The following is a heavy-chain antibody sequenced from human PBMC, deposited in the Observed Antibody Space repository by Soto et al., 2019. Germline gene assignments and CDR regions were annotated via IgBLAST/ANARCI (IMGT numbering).Heavy chain of an antibody. J-gene: IGHJ6*03. D-gene: IGHD3-3*01. CDR1: GFTFSSYS. CDR2: ISSSSSYI. Sequence: EVQLVESGGGLVKPGGSLRLSCAASGFTFSSYSMNWVRQAPGKGLEWVSSISSSSSYIYYADSVKGRFTISRDNPKNSLYLQMNSLRAEDKAVYYCARYDDFWSGYSSEPYYYYYMEVWGKGTTVTVSS. CDR3: ARYDDFWSGYSSEPYYYYYMEV. V-gene: IGHV3-21*01.